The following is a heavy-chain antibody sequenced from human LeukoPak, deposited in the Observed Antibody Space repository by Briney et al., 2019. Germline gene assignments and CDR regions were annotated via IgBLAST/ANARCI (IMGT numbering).Heavy chain of an antibody. J-gene: IGHJ5*02. D-gene: IGHD6-19*01. CDR2: IRGGGAP. V-gene: IGHV3-23*01. CDR1: GFTFSSHT. CDR3: ARCTIGDGSGWCTWFAP. Sequence: GGSLRLSCAASGFTFSSHTMNWVRQAPGKGLQWVSSIRGGGAPVYADSVKGRFTISSDDFKSTVFLQMDSLRPEDTAVYYCARCTIGDGSGWCTWFAPWGQGTLVTVSS.